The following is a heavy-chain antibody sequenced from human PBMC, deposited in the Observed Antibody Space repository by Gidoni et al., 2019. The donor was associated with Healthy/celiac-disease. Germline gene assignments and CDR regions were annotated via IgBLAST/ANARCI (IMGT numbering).Heavy chain of an antibody. J-gene: IGHJ5*02. D-gene: IGHD2-21*01. CDR1: GFTFSSYW. V-gene: IGHV3-74*01. CDR2: INSDGSST. CDR3: ARDVISLNWFDP. Sequence: SGFTFSSYWMHWVRQAPGKGLVWVSRINSDGSSTSYADSVKGRFTISRDNAKNTLYLQMNSLRAEDTAVYYCARDVISLNWFDPWGQGTLVTVSS.